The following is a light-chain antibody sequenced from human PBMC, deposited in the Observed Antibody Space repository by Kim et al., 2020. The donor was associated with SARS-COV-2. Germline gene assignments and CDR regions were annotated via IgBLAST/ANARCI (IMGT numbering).Light chain of an antibody. Sequence: DVVMTQSPLSLPVTLGQPASISCRSSQSLVHSDGNTYLNWFQQRPGQSPRRLIYKVSNRDSGVPDRFSGSGSVTDFTLKISRVEAEDVGVYYCMQGTHWPTYTFGQGTKLEI. CDR1: QSLVHSDGNTY. J-gene: IGKJ2*01. CDR2: KVS. CDR3: MQGTHWPTYT. V-gene: IGKV2-30*02.